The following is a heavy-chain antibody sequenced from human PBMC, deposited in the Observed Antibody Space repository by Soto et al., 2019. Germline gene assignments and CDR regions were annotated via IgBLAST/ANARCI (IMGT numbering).Heavy chain of an antibody. CDR1: GFSLSTSGVG. V-gene: IGHV2-5*01. Sequence: SGPTLVNPTQTLTLTCTFSGFSLSTSGVGVGWIRQPPGKALEWLALIYWNDDKRYSPSLKSRLTITKDTSKNQVVLTMTNMDPVDTATYYCAHSSKPVVSSGWYNWLDPWGQGTLVTVSS. CDR3: AHSSKPVVSSGWYNWLDP. D-gene: IGHD6-19*01. CDR2: IYWNDDK. J-gene: IGHJ5*02.